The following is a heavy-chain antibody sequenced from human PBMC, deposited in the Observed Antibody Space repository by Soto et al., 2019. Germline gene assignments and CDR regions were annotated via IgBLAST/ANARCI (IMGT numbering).Heavy chain of an antibody. CDR2: INPTGGST. CDR3: ARAYTTSCPGP. J-gene: IGHJ5*02. CDR1: GYTFTNYY. Sequence: ASVKVSCKASGYTFTNYYMHWVRQAPGQGLEWVGMINPTGGSTTYAQKFQGRVSMTRDTSTNTVYMELSGLRSEDTAVYYCARAYTTSCPGPWGQGTLVTVSS. V-gene: IGHV1-46*01. D-gene: IGHD6-6*01.